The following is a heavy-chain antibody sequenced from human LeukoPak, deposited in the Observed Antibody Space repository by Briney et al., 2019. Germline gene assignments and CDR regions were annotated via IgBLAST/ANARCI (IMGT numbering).Heavy chain of an antibody. V-gene: IGHV4-34*01. CDR2: INHSGST. J-gene: IGHJ3*02. CDR3: ARGFRRAAAGTRWGAFDI. CDR1: GGSFSGYY. D-gene: IGHD6-13*01. Sequence: SETLSLTCAVYGGSFSGYYWSWIRQPPGKGLEWIGEINHSGSTNYNPSLKSRVTISVDTSKDQFSLKLSSVTAADTAVYYCARGFRRAAAGTRWGAFDIWGQGTMVTVSS.